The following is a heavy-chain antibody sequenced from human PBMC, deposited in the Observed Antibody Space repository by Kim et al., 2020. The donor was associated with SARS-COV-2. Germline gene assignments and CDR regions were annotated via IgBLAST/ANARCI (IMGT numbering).Heavy chain of an antibody. V-gene: IGHV4-34*01. J-gene: IGHJ6*02. Sequence: SETLSLTCAVYGGSFSGYYWSWIRQPPGKGLEWIGEINHSGSTNYNPSLKSRVTISVDTSKNQFSLKLSSVTAADTAVYYCARGPVERDGMDVWGQGTTVTVSS. D-gene: IGHD1-1*01. CDR3: ARGPVERDGMDV. CDR2: INHSGST. CDR1: GGSFSGYY.